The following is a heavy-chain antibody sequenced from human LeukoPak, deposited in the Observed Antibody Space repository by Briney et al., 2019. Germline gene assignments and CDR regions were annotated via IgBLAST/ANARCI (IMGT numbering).Heavy chain of an antibody. Sequence: SQTLSLTCAISGDSVSSKIVAWNWSRQSPSRGLEWLGRTYYRSKWYYDYAVSMKSRITINPDTSKNQLSLQLNSVTPEDTAVYYCARGAVAEFDYWGQGTLVTVSS. J-gene: IGHJ4*02. D-gene: IGHD6-19*01. CDR3: ARGAVAEFDY. CDR1: GDSVSSKIVA. V-gene: IGHV6-1*01. CDR2: TYYRSKWYY.